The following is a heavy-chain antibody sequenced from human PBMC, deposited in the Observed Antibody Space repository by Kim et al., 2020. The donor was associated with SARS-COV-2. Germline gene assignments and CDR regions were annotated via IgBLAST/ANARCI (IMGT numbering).Heavy chain of an antibody. CDR2: ISSSGSIK. CDR3: AGDYGDYVRFGAFDI. CDR1: GFTFSSYE. V-gene: IGHV3-48*03. Sequence: GGSLRLSCAASGFTFSSYEMNWVRQAPGKGLEWVSYISSSGSIKYYADSVKGRFTISRDNAKNSLYLQMNSLRAEDTAVYYCAGDYGDYVRFGAFDIWGQGTMVTVSS. D-gene: IGHD4-17*01. J-gene: IGHJ3*02.